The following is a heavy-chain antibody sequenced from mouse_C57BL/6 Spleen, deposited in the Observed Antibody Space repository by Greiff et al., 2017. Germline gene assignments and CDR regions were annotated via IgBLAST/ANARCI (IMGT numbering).Heavy chain of an antibody. CDR1: GYTFTSYW. Sequence: QVQLQQPGAELVKPGASVKLSCKASGYTFTSYWMHWVKQRPGQGLEWIGMIHPNSGSTNYNEKFKSKATLTVDKSSSTAYMQLSSLTSEDSAVYYCAIYYDYLYAMDCWGQGASVTVSS. CDR2: IHPNSGST. V-gene: IGHV1-64*01. CDR3: AIYYDYLYAMDC. J-gene: IGHJ4*01. D-gene: IGHD2-4*01.